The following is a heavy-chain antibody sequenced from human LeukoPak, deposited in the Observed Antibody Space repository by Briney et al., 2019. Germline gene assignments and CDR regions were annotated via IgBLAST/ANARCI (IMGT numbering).Heavy chain of an antibody. CDR3: AKSIVVVTAPIDY. Sequence: GSLRLSCAASGFTFSSYSMNWVRQAPGKGLEWVSAISGSGGSTYYADSVKGRFTISRDNSKNTLYLQMNSLRAEDTAVYYCAKSIVVVTAPIDYWGQGTLVTVSS. D-gene: IGHD2-21*02. V-gene: IGHV3-23*01. CDR2: ISGSGGST. J-gene: IGHJ4*02. CDR1: GFTFSSYS.